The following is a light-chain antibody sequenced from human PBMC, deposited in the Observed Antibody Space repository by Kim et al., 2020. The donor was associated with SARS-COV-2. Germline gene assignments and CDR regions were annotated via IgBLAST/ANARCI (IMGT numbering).Light chain of an antibody. CDR3: CSYAGRYSAV. Sequence: QSALTQPPSVSGSPGQSVTIFCTGTSSDVGAYDFVSWYQQHPGKVPKLMIYDVNRRPSGVPDRFSGSKSGNTASLTISGLQADDEADYYCCSYAGRYSAVFGGGTQLTVL. CDR2: DVN. CDR1: SSDVGAYDF. J-gene: IGLJ2*01. V-gene: IGLV2-11*01.